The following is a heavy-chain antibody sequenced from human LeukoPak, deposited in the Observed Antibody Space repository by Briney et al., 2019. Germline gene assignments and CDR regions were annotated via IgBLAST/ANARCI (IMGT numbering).Heavy chain of an antibody. Sequence: GEPLKISCKGSGYSFTSYWIGWVRQMPGKGLEWMGIIYPGDSDTRYSPSFQGQVTISADKSISTAYLQWSSLKASNTAMYYCARQGGDREYYDYVWGSYRPPSPPDYWGQGALVTVSS. V-gene: IGHV5-51*01. CDR2: IYPGDSDT. D-gene: IGHD3-16*02. J-gene: IGHJ4*02. CDR1: GYSFTSYW. CDR3: ARQGGDREYYDYVWGSYRPPSPPDY.